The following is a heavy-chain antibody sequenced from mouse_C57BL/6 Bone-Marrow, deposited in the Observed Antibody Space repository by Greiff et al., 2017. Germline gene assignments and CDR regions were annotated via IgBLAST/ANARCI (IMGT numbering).Heavy chain of an antibody. CDR1: GYAFSSSW. CDR3: ASYGSSYYFDY. D-gene: IGHD1-1*01. V-gene: IGHV1-82*01. Sequence: LVESGPELVKPGASVKISCKASGYAFSSSWMNWVKQRPGKGLEWIGRIYPGDGDTNYNGKFKGKATLTADKSSSTAYMQLSSLTSEDSAVYFCASYGSSYYFDYWGQGTTLTVSS. J-gene: IGHJ2*01. CDR2: IYPGDGDT.